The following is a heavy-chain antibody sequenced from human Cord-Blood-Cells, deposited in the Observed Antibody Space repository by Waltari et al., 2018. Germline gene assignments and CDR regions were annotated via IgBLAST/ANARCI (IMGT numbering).Heavy chain of an antibody. Sequence: QVQLVQSGAEVKKPGSSVKVSCKASGGTFSSYAISWVRQAPGQGLEWMGGIIPIFGTANYAQKFQGRVTITADESTSTAYRGLSSLRSEDTAVYYCAREGAFGSYYVDYWGQGTLVTVSS. V-gene: IGHV1-69*01. D-gene: IGHD1-26*01. CDR1: GGTFSSYA. CDR3: AREGAFGSYYVDY. J-gene: IGHJ4*02. CDR2: IIPIFGTA.